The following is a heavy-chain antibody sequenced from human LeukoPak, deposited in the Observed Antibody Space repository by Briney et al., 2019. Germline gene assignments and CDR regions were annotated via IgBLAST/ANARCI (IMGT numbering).Heavy chain of an antibody. CDR3: ARGPGGDYAPFGY. J-gene: IGHJ4*02. V-gene: IGHV1-3*01. Sequence: ASVKVSCKASGYTFTSYAIHWVRQATGQRFEWMGWINVGNGNTEYSQKFQGRVTITRDTSASTAYMEVSSLRSEDTAVYYCARGPGGDYAPFGYWGQGTLVTVSS. D-gene: IGHD3-16*01. CDR1: GYTFTSYA. CDR2: INVGNGNT.